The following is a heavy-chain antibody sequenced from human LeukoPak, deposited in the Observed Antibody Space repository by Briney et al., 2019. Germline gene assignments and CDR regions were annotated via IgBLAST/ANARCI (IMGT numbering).Heavy chain of an antibody. D-gene: IGHD6-19*01. Sequence: GGSLRLSCAASGFTFSSYAMSWVRQAPGKGLEWVSAISGSGGSTYYADSVKGRFTISRDNSKNTLYLQMNSLRAKDTAVYYCAKVPPPGYSSGWYVAGDYWGQGTLVTVSS. CDR1: GFTFSSYA. CDR3: AKVPPPGYSSGWYVAGDY. V-gene: IGHV3-23*01. CDR2: ISGSGGST. J-gene: IGHJ4*02.